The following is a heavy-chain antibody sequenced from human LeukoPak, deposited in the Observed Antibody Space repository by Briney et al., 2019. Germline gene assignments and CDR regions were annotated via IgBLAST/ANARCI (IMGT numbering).Heavy chain of an antibody. Sequence: GGSLRLSCAASGFTFSGYSMNWVRQAPGKGLEWVSYITTGSIIYYADSVKGRFTISRDNAKNSLYLQMNSLRADDTAVYYCTRGLRSLGYSGATYRGYYFDYWGQGTLVTVSS. J-gene: IGHJ4*02. CDR2: ITTGSII. CDR3: TRGLRSLGYSGATYRGYYFDY. V-gene: IGHV3-48*01. D-gene: IGHD5-12*01. CDR1: GFTFSGYS.